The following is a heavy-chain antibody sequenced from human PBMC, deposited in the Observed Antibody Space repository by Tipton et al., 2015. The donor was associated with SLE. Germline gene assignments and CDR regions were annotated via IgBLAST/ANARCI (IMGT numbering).Heavy chain of an antibody. CDR3: ANSDYYGRCDY. D-gene: IGHD3-10*01. CDR1: GGSFSGYY. V-gene: IGHV4-59*01. CDR2: VYYSGST. J-gene: IGHJ4*02. Sequence: TLSLTCAVYGGSFSGYYWSWIRQPPGKGLEWIGYVYYSGSTTYNPSLKSRVTISVDTSKNQFSLELTSVTAADTALYYCANSDYYGRCDYWGQGILVTVS.